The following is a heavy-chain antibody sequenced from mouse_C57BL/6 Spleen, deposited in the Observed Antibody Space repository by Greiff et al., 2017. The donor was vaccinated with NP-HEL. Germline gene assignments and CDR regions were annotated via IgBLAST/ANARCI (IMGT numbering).Heavy chain of an antibody. D-gene: IGHD2-2*01. V-gene: IGHV1-26*01. CDR1: GYTFTDYY. CDR3: AREKVWLKGIDY. Sequence: EVQLQQSGPELVKPGASVKISCKASGYTFTDYYMNWVKQSHGKSLEWIGDINPNNGGTSYNQKFKGKATLTVDKSSSTAYMELRSLTSEDSAVYYWAREKVWLKGIDYWGQGTTLTVSS. CDR2: INPNNGGT. J-gene: IGHJ2*01.